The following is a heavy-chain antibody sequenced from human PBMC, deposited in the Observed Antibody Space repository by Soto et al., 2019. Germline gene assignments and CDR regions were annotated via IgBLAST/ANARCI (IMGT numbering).Heavy chain of an antibody. J-gene: IGHJ4*02. D-gene: IGHD2-15*01. V-gene: IGHV3-23*01. CDR1: LFTFSSYA. CDR3: AKDLYCSGGSCPAGDY. CDR2: ISGSGGST. Sequence: GGSLRDSWASSLFTFSSYAMSLVRQDPFKGLEWVSAISGSGGSTYYADSVKGRFTISRDNSKNTLYLQMNSLRAEDTAVYYCAKDLYCSGGSCPAGDYWGQGTLVTVSS.